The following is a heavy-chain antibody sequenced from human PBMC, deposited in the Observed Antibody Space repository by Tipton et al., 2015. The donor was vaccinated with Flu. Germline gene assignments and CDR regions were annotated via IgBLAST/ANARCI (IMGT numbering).Heavy chain of an antibody. CDR2: IYYSGST. D-gene: IGHD4-11*01. V-gene: IGHV4-59*08. J-gene: IGHJ5*01. CDR3: ARRTFSNYVSEPKNWFDF. Sequence: TLSLTCMVSGDSIRSDYYWGWIRQPPGKGLEWIGYIYYSGSTNYNPSLKSRVTISVDTSKNQFSLKLSSVTAADTAVYFCARRTFSNYVSEPKNWFDFWGQGTLVTASS. CDR1: GDSIRSDYY.